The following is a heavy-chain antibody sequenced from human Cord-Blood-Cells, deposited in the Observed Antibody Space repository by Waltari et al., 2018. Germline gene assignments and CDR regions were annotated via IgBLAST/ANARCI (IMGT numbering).Heavy chain of an antibody. J-gene: IGHJ4*02. CDR2: ISGSGGST. Sequence: EVQLLESGGGLVQPGGSLRLSCAASGFTFSRYAMRWVRQAPGKGLEWVSAISGSGGSTYYADSVKGRFTISRDNSKNTLYLQMNSLRAEDTAVYYCAKARLSRGWYYFDYWGQGTLVTVSS. CDR1: GFTFSRYA. V-gene: IGHV3-23*01. D-gene: IGHD6-19*01. CDR3: AKARLSRGWYYFDY.